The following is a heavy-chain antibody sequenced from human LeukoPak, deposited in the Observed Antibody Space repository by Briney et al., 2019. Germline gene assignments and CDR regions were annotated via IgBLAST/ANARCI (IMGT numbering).Heavy chain of an antibody. CDR3: ARDIVVVPAAIYYYYYYGMDD. D-gene: IGHD2-2*01. CDR2: ISSSSSYI. J-gene: IGHJ6*04. CDR1: GFTFSSYS. Sequence: GGSLRLSCAASGFTFSSYSMNWVRQAPGKGLEWVSSISSSSSYIYYADSVKGRFTISRDNAKSSLYLQMNSLRAEDTAVYYCARDIVVVPAAIYYYYYYGMDDWGKGTTVTVSS. V-gene: IGHV3-21*01.